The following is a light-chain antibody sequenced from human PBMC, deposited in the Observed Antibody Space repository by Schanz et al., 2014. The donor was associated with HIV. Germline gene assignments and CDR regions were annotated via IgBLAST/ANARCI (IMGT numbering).Light chain of an antibody. V-gene: IGLV2-8*01. J-gene: IGLJ2*01. Sequence: QSVLTQPPSASGSPGQSISISCTGTSGDVGSYNYVSWYQQHPGSAPKVIIYEVTKRPSGVPDLFSGSKSGNTASLTVSGLQADDEADYYCTSYAGSNNVVFGGGTKLTVL. CDR3: TSYAGSNNVV. CDR1: SGDVGSYNY. CDR2: EVT.